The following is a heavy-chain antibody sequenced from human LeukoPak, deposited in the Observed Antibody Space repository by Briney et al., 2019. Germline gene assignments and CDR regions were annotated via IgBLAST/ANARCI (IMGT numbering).Heavy chain of an antibody. CDR1: GGSISSDNYH. Sequence: SSETLSLTCTVSGGSISSDNYHWSWIRQPAGKGLEWIGRIYTSGSTNYNPSLKSRVTISVDTSKNQFSLKLTSVTAADTAVYYCARVFGSPVPRRFDPWGQGTLVTVSS. J-gene: IGHJ5*02. V-gene: IGHV4-61*02. CDR3: ARVFGSPVPRRFDP. CDR2: IYTSGST. D-gene: IGHD2-15*01.